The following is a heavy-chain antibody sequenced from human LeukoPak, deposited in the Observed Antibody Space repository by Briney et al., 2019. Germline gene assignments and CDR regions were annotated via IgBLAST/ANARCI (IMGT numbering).Heavy chain of an antibody. CDR3: TRAVGATNLGFDY. V-gene: IGHV3-13*01. Sequence: GGSLRLPCAASGFTFSSYDMHWVRQATGKGLEWASAIGTAGDTYYADSVKGRSTISRENAKNSLFLQVNSLRVGDTAVYYCTRAVGATNLGFDYWGQGTLVTVSS. J-gene: IGHJ4*02. CDR2: IGTAGDT. D-gene: IGHD1-26*01. CDR1: GFTFSSYD.